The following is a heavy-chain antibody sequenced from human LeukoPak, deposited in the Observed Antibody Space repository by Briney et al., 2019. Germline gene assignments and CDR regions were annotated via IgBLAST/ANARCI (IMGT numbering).Heavy chain of an antibody. V-gene: IGHV3-21*04. Sequence: PGGSLRLSCAASGFTFSSYSMNWVRQAPGKGLEWVSSISSSSSYIYYADSVKGRFTISRDNAKNSLYLQMNSLRTEDTALYYCAKSSWEDYGGNRGYFDYWGQGTPVTVSS. CDR3: AKSSWEDYGGNRGYFDY. CDR1: GFTFSSYS. CDR2: ISSSSSYI. D-gene: IGHD4-23*01. J-gene: IGHJ4*02.